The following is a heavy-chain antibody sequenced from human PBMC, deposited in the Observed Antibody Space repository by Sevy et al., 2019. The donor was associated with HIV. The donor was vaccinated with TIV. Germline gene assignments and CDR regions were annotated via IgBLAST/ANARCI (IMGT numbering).Heavy chain of an antibody. J-gene: IGHJ3*02. D-gene: IGHD3-3*01. Sequence: ASVKVSCKASGYTFTNYGISWVRQAPGQGLEWMGWISAHNDITNYAQKLQGRVTKPTDTSTGTASMELRSLRSDDTAVYYCARVLSHTGRFGAFDIWGQGTMVTVSS. CDR2: ISAHNDIT. V-gene: IGHV1-18*01. CDR3: ARVLSHTGRFGAFDI. CDR1: GYTFTNYG.